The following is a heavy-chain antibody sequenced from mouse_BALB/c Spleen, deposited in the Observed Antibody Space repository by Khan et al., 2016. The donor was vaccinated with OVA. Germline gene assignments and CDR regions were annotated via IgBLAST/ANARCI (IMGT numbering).Heavy chain of an antibody. V-gene: IGHV1S56*01. CDR3: AREGLRGVGMDY. D-gene: IGHD1-1*01. Sequence: QVQLKQSGPELVKPGALVKISCKASGYTFTAYDINWVKQRPGQGLEWIGWIYPGDGSTEYNENFKGKATLTADTSSNTAYMQLSSLISEKSAVYLGAREGLRGVGMDYWGQGTSVSVSS. CDR1: GYTFTAYD. J-gene: IGHJ4*01. CDR2: IYPGDGST.